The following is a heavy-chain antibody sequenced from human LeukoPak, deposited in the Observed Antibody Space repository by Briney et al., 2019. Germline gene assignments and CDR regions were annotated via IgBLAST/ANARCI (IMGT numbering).Heavy chain of an antibody. V-gene: IGHV1-2*02. CDR1: GYTCTDYY. J-gene: IGHJ5*02. CDR3: ARDRVFGVVFGRFDP. D-gene: IGHD3-3*01. CDR2: INPNSGGT. Sequence: GASVKVSCKASGYTCTDYYLHWVRQAPGQGLEWLGWINPNSGGTSYAQKFQGRVSMTRDTSISTVYMELSGLRSDDTAIYYCARDRVFGVVFGRFDPWGQGTLVTVST.